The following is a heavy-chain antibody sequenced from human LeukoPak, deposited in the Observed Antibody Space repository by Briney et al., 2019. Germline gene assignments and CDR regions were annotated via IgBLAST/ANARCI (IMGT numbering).Heavy chain of an antibody. V-gene: IGHV3-23*01. Sequence: GGSLRLSCSASGFTFSSYAMSWVRQAPGKGLEWVSAISGSGSPTYYVDSVKGRFTISRDNSKNTLYLQMNSLRAEDTALYYCAKDNYDSSSGAFDIWGQGTMVTVSS. CDR1: GFTFSSYA. CDR3: AKDNYDSSSGAFDI. J-gene: IGHJ3*02. D-gene: IGHD3-22*01. CDR2: ISGSGSPT.